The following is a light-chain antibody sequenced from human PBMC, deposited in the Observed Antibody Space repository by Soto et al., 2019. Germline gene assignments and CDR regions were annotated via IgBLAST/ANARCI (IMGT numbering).Light chain of an antibody. V-gene: IGLV2-14*01. J-gene: IGLJ2*01. Sequence: QSALTQPASVSGSPGQSITISCTGTSSYVGGYNYVSWYQQHPGKAPKLMIYDVSNRPSGVSNRFSGSKSGNTASLTISGLQAEDEADYYCSSYTSSSTPVVFGGGTKLTV. CDR1: SSYVGGYNY. CDR3: SSYTSSSTPVV. CDR2: DVS.